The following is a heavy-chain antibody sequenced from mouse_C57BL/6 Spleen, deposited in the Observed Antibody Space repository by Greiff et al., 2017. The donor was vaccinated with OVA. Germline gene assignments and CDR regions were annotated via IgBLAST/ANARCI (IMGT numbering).Heavy chain of an antibody. J-gene: IGHJ4*01. V-gene: IGHV1-55*01. D-gene: IGHD3-3*01. CDR3: ARGGGTLYAMDY. CDR1: GYTFTSYW. CDR2: IYPGSGST. Sequence: QVQLQQSGAELVKPGASVKMSCKASGYTFTSYWITWVKQRPGQGLEWIGDIYPGSGSTNYNEKFKSKATLTVDTSSSTAYMQLSSLTSEDSAVYYCARGGGTLYAMDYWGQGTSVTVSS.